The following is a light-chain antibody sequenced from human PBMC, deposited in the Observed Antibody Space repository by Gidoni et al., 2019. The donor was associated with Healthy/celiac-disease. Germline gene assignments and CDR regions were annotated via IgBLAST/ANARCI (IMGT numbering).Light chain of an antibody. J-gene: IGKJ5*01. CDR1: QDISNY. CDR3: QQYDNLPIT. CDR2: DAS. Sequence: IQLTQSPSSLSASVGDRVTITCQARQDISNYLKWYQQKPGKAPKLLIYDASNLETGVPSRFSGSGSGTDSTFTISSLQPEDIATYYCQQYDNLPITFGQGTRLEIK. V-gene: IGKV1-33*01.